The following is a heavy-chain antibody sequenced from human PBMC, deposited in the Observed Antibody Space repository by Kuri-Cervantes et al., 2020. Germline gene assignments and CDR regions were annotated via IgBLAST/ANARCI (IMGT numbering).Heavy chain of an antibody. J-gene: IGHJ3*02. CDR2: IWSDGNNK. D-gene: IGHD3-22*01. Sequence: GESLKISCAASGLTFRSCGMHWVRQAPGKGLEWVAFIWSDGNNKYYADSVKGRFTISRDNSKNTLYLQMNSLRAEDTAVYYCARDYYDSSGGAFDIWGQGTMVTVSS. CDR3: ARDYYDSSGGAFDI. V-gene: IGHV3-33*01. CDR1: GLTFRSCG.